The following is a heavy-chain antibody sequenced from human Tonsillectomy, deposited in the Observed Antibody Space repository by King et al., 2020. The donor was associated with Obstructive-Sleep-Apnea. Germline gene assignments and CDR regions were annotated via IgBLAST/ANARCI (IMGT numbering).Heavy chain of an antibody. D-gene: IGHD5-24*01. CDR3: AREGRDGYNQLGGDYFDY. V-gene: IGHV3-33*01. J-gene: IGHJ4*02. CDR2: IWSDGTKK. CDR1: GFTFSNYA. Sequence: VQLVESGGGVVQPGRSLRLSCAASGFTFSNYAMHWVRQAPGKGLEWVAIIWSDGTKKFYEDSVKGRFTMSRDNFKNTLYLQMNSLRAEDTAVYYCAREGRDGYNQLGGDYFDYWGQGTLVTVSS.